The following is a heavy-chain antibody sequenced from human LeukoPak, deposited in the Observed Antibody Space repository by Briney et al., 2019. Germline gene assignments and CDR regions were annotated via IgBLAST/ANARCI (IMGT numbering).Heavy chain of an antibody. CDR2: IKQDGSEK. CDR3: ATKLPAAGRGFDY. Sequence: GGSLRLSCAASGFTFSNYWMSWVRQAPGKGLEWVANIKQDGSEKYYVDSVKGRFTISRDSAKNSLLLQMNSLRAEDTAVYYCATKLPAAGRGFDYWGQGTLVTVSS. J-gene: IGHJ4*02. V-gene: IGHV3-7*03. CDR1: GFTFSNYW. D-gene: IGHD6-13*01.